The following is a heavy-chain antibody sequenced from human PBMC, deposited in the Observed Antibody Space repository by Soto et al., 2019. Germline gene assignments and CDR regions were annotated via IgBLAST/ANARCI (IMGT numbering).Heavy chain of an antibody. V-gene: IGHV3-30-3*01. J-gene: IGHJ6*02. CDR3: ARATPPPTYYDILTGYLYYYYYGMDV. D-gene: IGHD3-9*01. CDR2: ISYDGSNK. CDR1: GFTFSSYA. Sequence: GGSLRLSCAASGFTFSSYAMHWVRQAPGKGLEWVAVISYDGSNKYYADSVKGRFTISRDNSKNTLYLQMNSLRAEDTAVYYCARATPPPTYYDILTGYLYYYYYGMDVWGQGTTVTVSS.